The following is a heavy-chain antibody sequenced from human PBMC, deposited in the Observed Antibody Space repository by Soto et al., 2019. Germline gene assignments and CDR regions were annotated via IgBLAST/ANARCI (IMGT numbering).Heavy chain of an antibody. CDR2: IYYSGTT. V-gene: IGHV4-30-4*01. J-gene: IGHJ4*02. CDR3: ARDRRRGFFDC. CDR1: DGSINSDDFY. Sequence: PSETLSLTCTVSDGSINSDDFYWSWIRQPPGKGLEWIGYIYYSGTTYYNPSLKSRITISINTSENHISLQLTSVTAADTALYFCARDRRRGFFDCWGRGTLVTVSS.